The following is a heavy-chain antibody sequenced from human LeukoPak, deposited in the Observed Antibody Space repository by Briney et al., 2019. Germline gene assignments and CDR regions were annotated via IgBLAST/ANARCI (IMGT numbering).Heavy chain of an antibody. CDR2: ISSSSSYI. J-gene: IGHJ6*03. CDR1: GFTVSINS. V-gene: IGHV3-21*01. CDR3: AREDSSSWYGFYYYYYMDV. D-gene: IGHD6-13*01. Sequence: GGSLRLSCTVSGFTVSINSMNWVRQAPGKGLEWVSSISSSSSYIYYADSVKGRFTISRDNAKNSLYLQMNSLRAEDTAVYYCAREDSSSWYGFYYYYYMDVWGKGTTVTVSS.